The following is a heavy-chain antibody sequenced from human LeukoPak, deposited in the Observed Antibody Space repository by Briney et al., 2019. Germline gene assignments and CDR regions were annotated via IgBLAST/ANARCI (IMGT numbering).Heavy chain of an antibody. CDR1: GYTLTELS. CDR3: ARTMTGYYDSSGYLFDY. Sequence: GASVKVSCKVSGYTLTELSMHWVRQAPRKGLEWMGGFDPEDGETIYAQKFQGRVTMTEDTSTDTAYMELSSLRSEDTAVYYCARTMTGYYDSSGYLFDYWGQGTLVTVSS. V-gene: IGHV1-24*01. J-gene: IGHJ4*02. D-gene: IGHD3-22*01. CDR2: FDPEDGET.